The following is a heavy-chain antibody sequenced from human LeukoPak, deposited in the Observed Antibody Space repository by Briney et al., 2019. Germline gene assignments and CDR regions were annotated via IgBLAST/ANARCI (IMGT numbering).Heavy chain of an antibody. CDR2: IYPGDSDT. J-gene: IGHJ4*02. CDR1: GYSFTSYW. CDR3: ARGSHLRYFDWLLSY. Sequence: GESLKISCKGSGYSFTSYWIGWVRQMPGKGLEWMGIIYPGDSDTRYSPSFQGQVTISADKSISTAYLQWSSLKASDTAMYYCARGSHLRYFDWLLSYWGQGTLVTVSS. V-gene: IGHV5-51*01. D-gene: IGHD3-9*01.